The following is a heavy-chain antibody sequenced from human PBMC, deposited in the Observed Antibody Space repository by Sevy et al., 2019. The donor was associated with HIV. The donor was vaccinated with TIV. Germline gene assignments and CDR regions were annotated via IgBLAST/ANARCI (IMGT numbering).Heavy chain of an antibody. D-gene: IGHD6-13*01. CDR2: IYHSGST. V-gene: IGHV4-30-2*01. CDR3: VRAVKYSSSWYYFDY. Sequence: SETLSLTCAVSGGSISSGGYSWSWIRQPPGKGLEWIGYIYHSGSTYYNPSLKSRVTISVDRSKNQFSLKLSSVTAADTAVYYCVRAVKYSSSWYYFDYWGQGTLVTVSS. J-gene: IGHJ4*02. CDR1: GGSISSGGYS.